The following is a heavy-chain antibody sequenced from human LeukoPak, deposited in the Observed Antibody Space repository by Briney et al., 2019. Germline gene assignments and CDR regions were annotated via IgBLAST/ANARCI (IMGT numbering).Heavy chain of an antibody. CDR2: ISSSSSYI. J-gene: IGHJ4*02. CDR3: VPDNTFDWLLFHKSYYFDY. CDR1: GFIFSSYS. D-gene: IGHD3-9*01. V-gene: IGHV3-21*01. Sequence: GGSLRLSCAASGFIFSSYSMNWVRQAPGKGLEWVSSISSSSSYIYYADSVKGRFTISRDNAKNSLYLQMNSLRAEDTAVYYCVPDNTFDWLLFHKSYYFDYWGQGTLVTVSS.